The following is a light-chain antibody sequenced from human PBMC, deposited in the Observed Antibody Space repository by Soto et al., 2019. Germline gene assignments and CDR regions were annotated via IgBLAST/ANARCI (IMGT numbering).Light chain of an antibody. V-gene: IGLV2-23*01. J-gene: IGLJ2*01. CDR3: SSYAGRSTPVV. Sequence: QSALTQPASVSGSPGQSITISCTGTSSDVGSDNLVSWYQQHPGKAPKLMIYEGSKRPSGVSNRFSGSKSGNTASLTICGRQADDEADYYRSSYAGRSTPVVFGGGTKLTVL. CDR2: EGS. CDR1: SSDVGSDNL.